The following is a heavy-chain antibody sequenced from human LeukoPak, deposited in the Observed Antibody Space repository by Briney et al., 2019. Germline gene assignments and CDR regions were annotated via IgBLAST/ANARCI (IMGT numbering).Heavy chain of an antibody. D-gene: IGHD1-1*01. CDR3: TRHKDDAGSDF. Sequence: GGSLRLSCAASGFTFSSYAMSWVRQASGKGLEWVGRVRSKANSYATAYAASVRGRFTISRDDSKNTAYLQMNSLKTEDTAVYYCTRHKDDAGSDFWGQGTLVTVSS. CDR1: GFTFSSYA. J-gene: IGHJ4*02. CDR2: VRSKANSYAT. V-gene: IGHV3-73*01.